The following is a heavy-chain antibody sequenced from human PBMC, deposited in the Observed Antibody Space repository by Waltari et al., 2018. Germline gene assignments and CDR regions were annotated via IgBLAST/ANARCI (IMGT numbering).Heavy chain of an antibody. CDR2: IKPNSGGT. CDR3: ARVTVFGANYYGMDV. J-gene: IGHJ6*02. V-gene: IGHV1-2*04. Sequence: QVQLVQSGAEVKKPGASVKVSCNASVYTFTGYYLHWVRQPPGPGLEWMGWIKPNSGGTKYAQKLQGWDTMTRETSISTAYMELSRMRADDKAVYYGARVTVFGANYYGMDVWGQGTKVTVSS. D-gene: IGHD3-3*01. CDR1: VYTFTGYY.